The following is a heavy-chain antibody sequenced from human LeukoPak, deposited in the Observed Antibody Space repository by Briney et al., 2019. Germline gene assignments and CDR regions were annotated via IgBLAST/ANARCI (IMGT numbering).Heavy chain of an antibody. D-gene: IGHD2-15*01. CDR2: ISYDGSNK. CDR1: GFTFSSYA. J-gene: IGHJ3*02. V-gene: IGHV3-30-3*01. Sequence: GGSLSLSCAASGFTFSSYAMHWVRQAPGKGLEWVAVISYDGSNKYYADSVKGRFTISRDNSKNTLYLQMNSLRAEDTAVYYCARFRVVVTAYDGFDIWGQGTMVTVSS. CDR3: ARFRVVVTAYDGFDI.